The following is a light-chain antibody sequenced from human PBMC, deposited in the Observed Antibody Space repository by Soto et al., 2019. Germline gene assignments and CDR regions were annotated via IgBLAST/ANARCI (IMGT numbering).Light chain of an antibody. Sequence: QSALTQPCSVSGSPGQSITISCTGTSSDIGSYNRVSWFQQPPGEAPKLIIYDVTKRPSGVPHRFSGSKSGNTACLTISGLHAEDADDYYCCSPTDSYPDVFGGGTKLTVL. CDR2: DVT. J-gene: IGLJ2*01. CDR3: CSPTDSYPDV. CDR1: SSDIGSYNR. V-gene: IGLV2-11*01.